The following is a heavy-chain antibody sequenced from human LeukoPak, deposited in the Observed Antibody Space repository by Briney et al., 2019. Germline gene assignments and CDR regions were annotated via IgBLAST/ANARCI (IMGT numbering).Heavy chain of an antibody. J-gene: IGHJ4*02. V-gene: IGHV1-69*05. CDR3: ARTKSTVTYYFDY. CDR1: GGTFSSSA. Sequence: ASVKVSCKASGGTFSSSAISWVRQAPGQGLEWMGGIIPIFGTANYAQKFQGRVTITTDESTSTAYMELSSLRSEDTAVYYCARTKSTVTYYFDYWGQGTLVTASS. D-gene: IGHD4-17*01. CDR2: IIPIFGTA.